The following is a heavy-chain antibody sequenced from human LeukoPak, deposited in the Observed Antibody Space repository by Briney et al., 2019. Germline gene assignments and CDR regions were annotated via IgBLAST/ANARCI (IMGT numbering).Heavy chain of an antibody. CDR1: CGSISRYY. Sequence: SETLSLTCSVSCGSISRYYWSCIAQPAGKGLEWIGRIYTSGSTNYNPSIKSRVTMSVDTSKNQFSLNLSSVTAADMAVYYCARDAGGGGYYYDSSGYYFDYWGQGTLVTVSS. D-gene: IGHD3-22*01. V-gene: IGHV4-4*07. CDR2: IYTSGST. J-gene: IGHJ4*02. CDR3: ARDAGGGGYYYDSSGYYFDY.